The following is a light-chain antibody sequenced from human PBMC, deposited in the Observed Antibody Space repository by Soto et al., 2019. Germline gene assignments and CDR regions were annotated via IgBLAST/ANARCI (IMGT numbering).Light chain of an antibody. CDR1: SSDVGGYNY. CDR2: AVS. CDR3: SSYTTSTTLI. V-gene: IGLV2-14*01. Sequence: QSALTQPASVSGSPGQSITISCTGTSSDVGGYNYVSWYQPHPGKAPKLVIYAVSNRPSGVSNRFSGSKSGNTASLTISGLQAEDEADYYCSSYTTSTTLIFGGGTKLTVL. J-gene: IGLJ2*01.